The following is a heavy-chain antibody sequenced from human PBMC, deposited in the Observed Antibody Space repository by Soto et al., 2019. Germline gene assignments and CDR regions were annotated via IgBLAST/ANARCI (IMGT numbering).Heavy chain of an antibody. D-gene: IGHD3-10*01. CDR2: INSDGTTT. J-gene: IGHJ5*02. V-gene: IGHV3-11*01. Sequence: QVQLMQSGGGLVKPGGSLRLSCAASGFNFDDYYMSWIRQAPGKGLEWVADINSDGTTTHYADSVKGRFTISRDNAKKSVYLLMISLRVDDTAVYYCSRDAWGGPSGQGTMVTVSS. CDR3: SRDAWGGP. CDR1: GFNFDDYY.